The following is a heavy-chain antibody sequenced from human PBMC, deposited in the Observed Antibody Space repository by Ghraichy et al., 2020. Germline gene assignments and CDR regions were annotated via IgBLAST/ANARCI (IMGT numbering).Heavy chain of an antibody. CDR2: IYYSGST. CDR1: GGSVSSGSYY. V-gene: IGHV4-61*01. D-gene: IGHD5-18*01. CDR3: ARLPYYYYGMDV. J-gene: IGHJ6*02. Sequence: SETLSLTCTVSGGSVSSGSYYWSWIRQPPGKGLEWIGYIYYSGSTNYNPSLKSRVTILVDTSKNQFSLKLSSVTAADTAVYYCARLPYYYYGMDVWGQGTTVTVSS.